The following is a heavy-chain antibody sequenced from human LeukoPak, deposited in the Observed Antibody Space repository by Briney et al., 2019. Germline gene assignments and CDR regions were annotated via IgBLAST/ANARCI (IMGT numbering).Heavy chain of an antibody. CDR1: GLTFSSYS. Sequence: GGSLRLSCAASGLTFSSYSMNWVRQAPGKGLEWVSSISSSSSYTYYADSVKGRFTISRDNAKNSLFLQMNSLRAEHTALYYCARGGTTMVTDYGYWGQGTLVTVSS. CDR2: ISSSSSYT. V-gene: IGHV3-21*01. J-gene: IGHJ4*02. D-gene: IGHD4-23*01. CDR3: ARGGTTMVTDYGY.